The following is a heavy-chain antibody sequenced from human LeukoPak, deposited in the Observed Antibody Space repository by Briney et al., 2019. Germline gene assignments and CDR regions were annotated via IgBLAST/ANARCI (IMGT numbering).Heavy chain of an antibody. CDR1: GYTFTSYD. J-gene: IGHJ4*02. V-gene: IGHV1-8*01. Sequence: ASVKVSFTASGYTFTSYDINWVRQATGQGLEWMGWMNPNSGNTGYAQKFQGRVTMTRNTSISTAYMELSSLRSEDTAVYYCARGTGRYYDSSGPPTPYWGQGTLVTVSS. CDR2: MNPNSGNT. D-gene: IGHD3-22*01. CDR3: ARGTGRYYDSSGPPTPY.